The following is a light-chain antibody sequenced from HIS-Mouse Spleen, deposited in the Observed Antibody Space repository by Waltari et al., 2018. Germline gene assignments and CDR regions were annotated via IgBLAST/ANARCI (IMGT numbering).Light chain of an antibody. J-gene: IGLJ1*01. V-gene: IGLV2-14*01. CDR3: SAYTSSSTF. CDR2: EVR. CDR1: SSYVGGYHS. Sequence: QSALTQPASVSGSPGPSIPLSCTGTSSYVGGYHSVSWYQQHPGKAPRLTIYEVRNRPSGGPKRFSGTNSGNTAALTMAGRQAEDEADDYGSAYTSSSTFFGTGTKVTVL.